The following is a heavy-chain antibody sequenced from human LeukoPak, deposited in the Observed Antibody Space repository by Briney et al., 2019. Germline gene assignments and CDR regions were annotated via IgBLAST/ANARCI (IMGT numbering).Heavy chain of an antibody. CDR3: ARHYGDYSLGYDWGSVDY. J-gene: IGHJ4*02. CDR2: IYYSGST. Sequence: SETLSLTCTVSGGSISSYYWSWIRQPPGKGLEWIGYIYYSGSTNYNPSLKSRVTISVDTSKNQFSLKLSSVTAADTAVYYCARHYGDYSLGYDWGSVDYWGQGTLVTVSS. D-gene: IGHD4-17*01. V-gene: IGHV4-59*01. CDR1: GGSISSYY.